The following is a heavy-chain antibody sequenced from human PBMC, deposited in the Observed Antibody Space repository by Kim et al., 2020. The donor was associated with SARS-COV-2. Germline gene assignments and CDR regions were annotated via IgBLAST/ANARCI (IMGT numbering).Heavy chain of an antibody. Sequence: ASVKVSCKASGYTFTGYYMHWVRQAPGQGLEWMGWINPNSGGTNYAQKFQGRVTMTRDTSISTAYMELSRLRSDDTAVYYCARGGRRYYDFWSGPEFDYWGQGTLVTVSS. D-gene: IGHD3-3*01. CDR3: ARGGRRYYDFWSGPEFDY. CDR2: INPNSGGT. V-gene: IGHV1-2*02. CDR1: GYTFTGYY. J-gene: IGHJ4*02.